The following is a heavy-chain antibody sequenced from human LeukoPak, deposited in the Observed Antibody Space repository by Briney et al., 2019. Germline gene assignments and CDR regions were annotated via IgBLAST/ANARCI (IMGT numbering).Heavy chain of an antibody. V-gene: IGHV4-39*07. CDR1: GGSISSSSYY. CDR2: IYYSGST. Sequence: KPSETLSLTCTVSGGSISSSSYYWGWIRQPPGKGLEWIGSIYYSGSTYYNPSLKSRVTISVDTSKNQFSLKLSSVTAADTAVYYCARGYCTNAVCSLGPTQAWGQGTLVTVSS. J-gene: IGHJ4*02. CDR3: ARGYCTNAVCSLGPTQA. D-gene: IGHD2-8*01.